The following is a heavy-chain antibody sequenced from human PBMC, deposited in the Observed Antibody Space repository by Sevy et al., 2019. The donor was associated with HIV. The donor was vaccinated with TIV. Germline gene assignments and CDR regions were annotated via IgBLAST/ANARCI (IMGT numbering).Heavy chain of an antibody. CDR3: ARDSGYSINWYPAY. CDR1: GFTFSSHG. J-gene: IGHJ4*02. D-gene: IGHD6-13*01. CDR2: ISYDGSYK. V-gene: IGHV3-30*03. Sequence: GGSLRLSCAASGFTFSSHGMHWVRQAPGKGLEWVAVISYDGSYKSYGDSVKGRFTISRDDSKNTLYLQMNSLRAEDTAVYYCARDSGYSINWYPAYWGQGTPVTVSS.